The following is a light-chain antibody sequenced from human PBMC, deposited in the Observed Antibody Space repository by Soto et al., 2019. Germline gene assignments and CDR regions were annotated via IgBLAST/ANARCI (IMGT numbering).Light chain of an antibody. CDR3: CSYAGSSTSWV. CDR2: EGS. V-gene: IGLV2-23*01. CDR1: ISDVGSYDL. Sequence: QSALTQPASVSGSPGQSITLSCTGTISDVGSYDLVSWYQQHPGKAPKLMIYEGSKRPSGVSSRFSGSKSGNTASLTISGLQAEDEADYYCCSYAGSSTSWVFGGGTQLTVL. J-gene: IGLJ3*02.